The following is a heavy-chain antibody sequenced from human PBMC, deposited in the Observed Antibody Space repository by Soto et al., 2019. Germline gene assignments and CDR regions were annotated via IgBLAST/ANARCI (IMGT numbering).Heavy chain of an antibody. D-gene: IGHD3-9*01. Sequence: GESLKISCKGPGYSFTSYWIGWVRQMPGKGLEWMGIIYPGDSDTRYSPSFQGQVTISADKSISTAYLQWSSLKASDTAMYYCARHSKYYDILTGFYGMDVWGQGTTVTVSS. CDR3: ARHSKYYDILTGFYGMDV. CDR2: IYPGDSDT. J-gene: IGHJ6*02. CDR1: GYSFTSYW. V-gene: IGHV5-51*01.